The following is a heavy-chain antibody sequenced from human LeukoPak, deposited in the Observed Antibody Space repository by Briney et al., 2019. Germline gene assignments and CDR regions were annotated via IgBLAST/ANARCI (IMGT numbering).Heavy chain of an antibody. J-gene: IGHJ3*02. Sequence: GGSLRLSCAASGFTFSSYGMHCVRQAPGKGLEWVAFIRYDGSNKYYADSVKGRFTISRDNSKNTLYLQMNSLRAEDTAVYYCAKDLDIVVVPAGFDIWGQGTMVTVSS. CDR2: IRYDGSNK. CDR3: AKDLDIVVVPAGFDI. D-gene: IGHD2-2*01. V-gene: IGHV3-30*02. CDR1: GFTFSSYG.